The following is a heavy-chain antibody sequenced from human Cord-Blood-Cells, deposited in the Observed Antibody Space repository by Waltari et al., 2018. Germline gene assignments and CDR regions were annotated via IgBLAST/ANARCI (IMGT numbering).Heavy chain of an antibody. D-gene: IGHD3-16*01. V-gene: IGHV4-59*08. J-gene: IGHJ3*02. Sequence: QVPLQESGPGLVKPSETPSLTCTVPGGPISSYYWSWTRQPPGKGLEWIGYIYYSGSTNYNPSLKSRVTISVDTSKNQFSLKLSSVTAADTAVYYCARSHTRGDAFDIWGQGTMVTVSS. CDR1: GGPISSYY. CDR2: IYYSGST. CDR3: ARSHTRGDAFDI.